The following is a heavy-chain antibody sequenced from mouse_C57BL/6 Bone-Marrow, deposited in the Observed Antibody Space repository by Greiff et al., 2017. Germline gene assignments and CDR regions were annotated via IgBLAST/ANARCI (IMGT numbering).Heavy chain of an antibody. V-gene: IGHV14-3*01. CDR2: IDPANGNT. CDR1: GFNIKNTY. CDR3: ARESPYGSSWHYAMDY. Sequence: VHVKQSVAELVRPGASVKLSCTASGFNIKNTYMHWVKQRPEQGLEWIGRIDPANGNTKYAPKFQGKATITADTSSNTAYLQLSSLTSGDTAIYYCARESPYGSSWHYAMDYWGQGTSVTVSS. J-gene: IGHJ4*01. D-gene: IGHD1-1*01.